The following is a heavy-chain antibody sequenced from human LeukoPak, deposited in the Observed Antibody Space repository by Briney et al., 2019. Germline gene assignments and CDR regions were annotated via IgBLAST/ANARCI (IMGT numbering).Heavy chain of an antibody. CDR3: ARAGQRITMIVVVTSWFDP. CDR2: ISAYNGNT. J-gene: IGHJ5*02. V-gene: IGHV1-18*01. CDR1: GYTFTSYG. Sequence: GASVKVSCKASGYTFTSYGISWVRQAPGQGLEWMGWISAYNGNTNYAQKLQGRVTMTTDTSTSTAYMERSSLTTDDTAVYYCARAGQRITMIVVVTSWFDPWGQGTLVTVSS. D-gene: IGHD3-22*01.